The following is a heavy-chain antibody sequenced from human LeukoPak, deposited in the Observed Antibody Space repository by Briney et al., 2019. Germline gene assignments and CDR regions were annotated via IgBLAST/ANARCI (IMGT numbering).Heavy chain of an antibody. CDR2: INPNSGGT. Sequence: ASVKVSCKASGYTFTGYYMHWVRQAPGQGLEWMGWINPNSGGTNYAQTFQGRVTMTRDTSISTAYMELSRLRSDDTAVYYCARDFGLLTNKDTGYYPDYWGQGTLVTVSS. J-gene: IGHJ4*02. V-gene: IGHV1-2*02. CDR1: GYTFTGYY. D-gene: IGHD3-22*01. CDR3: ARDFGLLTNKDTGYYPDY.